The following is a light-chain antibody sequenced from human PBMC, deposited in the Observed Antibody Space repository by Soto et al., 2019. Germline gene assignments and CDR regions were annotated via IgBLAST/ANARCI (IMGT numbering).Light chain of an antibody. J-gene: IGLJ1*01. V-gene: IGLV2-14*01. CDR2: DVS. CDR1: SSDVGDYNY. Sequence: QSALTQPASVSGSPGQSITISCTGTSSDVGDYNYVSWYQQHPGKAPKLMIFDVSNRPSGVSNRFSGSKSGNTASLTISGLQAEDEAEYYCSSYTGSSTYVFGTGTKVTVL. CDR3: SSYTGSSTYV.